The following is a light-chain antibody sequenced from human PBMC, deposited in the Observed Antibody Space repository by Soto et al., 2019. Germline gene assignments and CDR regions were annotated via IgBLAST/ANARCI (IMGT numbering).Light chain of an antibody. CDR2: GAS. V-gene: IGKV3-15*01. Sequence: EIVMTQSPATLSVSPGERATLSCRASQSVSSNLAWYQQKPGQAPRLLIYGASTRATGSPAKFSGSGSGTEFTLTISSLHSEDFAVYYCQQYNSWPPNTFGQGTRLEIK. CDR1: QSVSSN. CDR3: QQYNSWPPNT. J-gene: IGKJ5*01.